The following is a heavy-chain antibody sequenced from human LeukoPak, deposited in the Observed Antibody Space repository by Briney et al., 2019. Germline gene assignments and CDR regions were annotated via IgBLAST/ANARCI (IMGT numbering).Heavy chain of an antibody. CDR2: IYYSGST. V-gene: IGHV4-59*01. D-gene: IGHD1-26*01. Sequence: SETLSLTCTVYGGSISSYYWSWIRQPPGKGLEWIGYIYYSGSTNYNPSLKSRVTISVDTSKNQFSLKLSSVTAADTAVYYCARDNGGSYYVAVWGQGTMVTVSS. CDR3: ARDNGGSYYVAV. J-gene: IGHJ3*01. CDR1: GGSISSYY.